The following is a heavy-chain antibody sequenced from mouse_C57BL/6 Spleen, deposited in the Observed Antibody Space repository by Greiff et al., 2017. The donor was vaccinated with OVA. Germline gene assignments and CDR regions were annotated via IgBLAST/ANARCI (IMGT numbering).Heavy chain of an antibody. CDR1: GFTFSSYA. J-gene: IGHJ4*01. CDR2: ISDGGSYT. Sequence: EVKLMESGGGLVKPGGSLKLSCAASGFTFSSYAMSWVRQTPEKRLEWVATISDGGSYTYYPDNVKGRFTISRDNAKNNLYLQMSHLKSEDTAMYYCARGDRSYAMDYWGQGTSVTVSS. V-gene: IGHV5-4*03. CDR3: ARGDRSYAMDY.